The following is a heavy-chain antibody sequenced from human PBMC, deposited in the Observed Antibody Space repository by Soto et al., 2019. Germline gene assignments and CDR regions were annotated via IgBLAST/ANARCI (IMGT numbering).Heavy chain of an antibody. D-gene: IGHD6-19*01. J-gene: IGHJ3*02. CDR3: AAGSAVADT. CDR2: TYYRSKWYN. Sequence: SQTLSLTCDISGDNVSSNSAAWNWIRQSPLRGLEWLGRTYYRSKWYNEYAVSVRSRILITPDTSKNQFSLHLNSVTPEDTAMYYCAAGSAVADTWGQGTMVTVSS. CDR1: GDNVSSNSAA. V-gene: IGHV6-1*01.